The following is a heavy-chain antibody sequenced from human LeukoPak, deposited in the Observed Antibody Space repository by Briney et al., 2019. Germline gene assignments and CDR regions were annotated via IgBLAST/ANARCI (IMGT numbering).Heavy chain of an antibody. CDR1: GFTFSSYA. CDR2: ISSSSSYI. J-gene: IGHJ4*02. D-gene: IGHD3-3*01. Sequence: GGSLRLSCAASGFTFSSYAMSWVRQAPGKGLEWVSSISSSSSYIYYADSVKGRFTISRDNAKNSLYLQMNSLRAEDTAVYYCARDSTIFGVALGYWGQGTLVTVSS. V-gene: IGHV3-21*01. CDR3: ARDSTIFGVALGY.